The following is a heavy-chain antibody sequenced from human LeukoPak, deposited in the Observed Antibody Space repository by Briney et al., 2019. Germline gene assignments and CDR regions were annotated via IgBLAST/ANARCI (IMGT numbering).Heavy chain of an antibody. CDR2: ISAYNGNT. J-gene: IGHJ6*02. Sequence: ASVKVSCKASGYTFTSYGISWVRQAPGQGLEWMGWISAYNGNTNYAQKLQGRVTMTTDTSTSTAYMELRSLRSDDTAVYYCARDLSSGTFNYYYYGMDVWGQGITVTVSS. CDR1: GYTFTSYG. V-gene: IGHV1-18*01. CDR3: ARDLSSGTFNYYYYGMDV. D-gene: IGHD6-19*01.